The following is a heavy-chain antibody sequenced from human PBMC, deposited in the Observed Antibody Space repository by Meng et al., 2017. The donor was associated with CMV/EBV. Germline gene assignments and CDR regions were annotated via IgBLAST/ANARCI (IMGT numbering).Heavy chain of an antibody. J-gene: IGHJ6*02. D-gene: IGHD1-26*01. CDR2: ISSSGSSI. CDR1: GFTFSSYE. V-gene: IGHV3-48*03. Sequence: GGSLRLSCAASGFTFSSYEMNWVRQAPGKGLEWISYISSSGSSIYYADSVKGRFTFSRDNAKNSLYLQMNSLRAEDTAVYYCARSRTPRGKGAEMDVWGQGTTVTVSS. CDR3: ARSRTPRGKGAEMDV.